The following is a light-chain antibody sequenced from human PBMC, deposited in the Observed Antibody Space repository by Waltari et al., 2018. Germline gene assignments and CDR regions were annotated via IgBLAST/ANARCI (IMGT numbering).Light chain of an antibody. V-gene: IGKV4-1*01. CDR1: QSVLYSSNNKNY. J-gene: IGKJ2*01. Sequence: DIVMTQSPDSLAVSLGERATINCKSSQSVLYSSNNKNYLAWYQQKPGQPPKLPIYWASTREYGVPDRFSGSGSGTDFTLTISSLQAEDVAVYYCQQYYSTPYTFGQGTKLEIK. CDR3: QQYYSTPYT. CDR2: WAS.